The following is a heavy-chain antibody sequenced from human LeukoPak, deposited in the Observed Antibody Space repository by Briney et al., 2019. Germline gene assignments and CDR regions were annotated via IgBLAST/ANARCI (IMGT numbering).Heavy chain of an antibody. Sequence: GGSLRLSCAASGFTFSSYSMNWVRQAPGKGLEWVSSISSSSSYIYYADSVKGRFTISRDNAKNSLYLQMNSLRAEDTAVYYCVRDAGYYGSGRSGNWFDPWGQGTLVTVSS. D-gene: IGHD3-10*01. CDR3: VRDAGYYGSGRSGNWFDP. CDR2: ISSSSSYI. V-gene: IGHV3-21*01. J-gene: IGHJ5*02. CDR1: GFTFSSYS.